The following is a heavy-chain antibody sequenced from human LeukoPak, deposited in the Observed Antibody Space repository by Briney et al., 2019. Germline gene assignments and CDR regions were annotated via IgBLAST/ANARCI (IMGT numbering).Heavy chain of an antibody. D-gene: IGHD3-3*01. CDR1: GFTFSSYS. J-gene: IGHJ4*02. Sequence: GGSLRLSCAASGFTFSSYSMNWVRQAPGKGLEWVSSISSSSSYIYYADSVKGRFTISRDSAKNSLYLQMNSLRAEDTAVYYCARGYDFWSGYPGYWGQGTLVTVSS. V-gene: IGHV3-21*01. CDR3: ARGYDFWSGYPGY. CDR2: ISSSSSYI.